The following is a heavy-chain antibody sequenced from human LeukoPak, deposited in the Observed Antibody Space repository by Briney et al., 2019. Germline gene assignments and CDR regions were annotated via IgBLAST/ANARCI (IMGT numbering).Heavy chain of an antibody. D-gene: IGHD5-18*01. CDR3: AREGTGYSSPLY. J-gene: IGHJ4*02. V-gene: IGHV3-74*01. Sequence: QSGGSLRLSCAASGFTFSSYWMFWVRQAPGKGLVWVSRINIDGSDITYAGSVKGRFTISRDNAKNTLYLQMNSLRAEDTAVYYCAREGTGYSSPLYWGQGTLVTVSS. CDR2: INIDGSDI. CDR1: GFTFSSYW.